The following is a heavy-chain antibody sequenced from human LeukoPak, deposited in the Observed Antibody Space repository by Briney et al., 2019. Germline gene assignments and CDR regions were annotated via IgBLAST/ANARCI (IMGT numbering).Heavy chain of an antibody. CDR1: GGSISSYY. CDR2: IYYSGST. Sequence: SETLSLTCTVSGGSISSYYWSWIRQPPGKGLEWIGYIYYSGSTNYNPSLKSRVTISVDTSKNQSSLKLSSVTAADTAVYYCARVDCSGGSCYHHPVDYWGQGTLVTVSS. CDR3: ARVDCSGGSCYHHPVDY. V-gene: IGHV4-59*01. D-gene: IGHD2-15*01. J-gene: IGHJ4*02.